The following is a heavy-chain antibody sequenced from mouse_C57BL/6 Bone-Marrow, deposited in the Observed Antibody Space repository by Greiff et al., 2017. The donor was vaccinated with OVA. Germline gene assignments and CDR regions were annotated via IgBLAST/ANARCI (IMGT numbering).Heavy chain of an antibody. CDR3: ARPYYYGTCFDD. V-gene: IGHV1-55*01. CDR1: GYTFTSYW. Sequence: QVQLQQPGAELVKPGASVKMSCKASGYTFTSYWIPWVKQRPGQGLEWIGDIYPGSGSTNYNEKFKGKATLTVDTSSSTAYMQLSSLTSEDSAVYYCARPYYYGTCFDDWGQGTTLTVSS. J-gene: IGHJ2*01. CDR2: IYPGSGST. D-gene: IGHD1-1*01.